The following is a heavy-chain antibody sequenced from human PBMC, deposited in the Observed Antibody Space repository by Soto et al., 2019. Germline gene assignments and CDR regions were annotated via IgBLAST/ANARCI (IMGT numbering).Heavy chain of an antibody. CDR3: ARAAPNGAKDY. D-gene: IGHD2-8*01. CDR2: IYYSGST. V-gene: IGHV4-31*03. CDR1: GGSISSGGYY. Sequence: SETLSLTCTVSGGSISSGGYYWSWVRQHPGKGLEWIGYIYYSGSTYYNPSLKSRVTISVDTSKNQFSLKLSSVTAADTAVYYCARAAPNGAKDYWGQGTLVTVSS. J-gene: IGHJ4*02.